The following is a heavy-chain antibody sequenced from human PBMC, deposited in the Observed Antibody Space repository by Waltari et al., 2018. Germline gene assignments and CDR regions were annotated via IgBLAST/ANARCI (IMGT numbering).Heavy chain of an antibody. J-gene: IGHJ4*02. V-gene: IGHV4-39*01. D-gene: IGHD6-6*01. CDR1: GGSISSSSYY. CDR3: ARRSLLSIAARPPFDY. CDR2: IYYSGST. Sequence: QLQLQESGPGLVKPSETLSLTCTVSGGSISSSSYYWGWIRPPPGKGLEWIGSIYYSGSTYNNPSLKRRVTISVDTSKNQFSLKLSSVTAADTDVYYCARRSLLSIAARPPFDYWGQGTLVTVSS.